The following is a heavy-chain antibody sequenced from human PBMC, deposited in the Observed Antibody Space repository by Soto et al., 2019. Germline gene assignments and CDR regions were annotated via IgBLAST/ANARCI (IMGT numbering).Heavy chain of an antibody. V-gene: IGHV4-34*01. CDR2: INHSGST. CDR1: GDSISTDNYY. J-gene: IGHJ5*02. D-gene: IGHD6-13*01. Sequence: PSETPSLTWHVSGDSISTDNYYLSWIRRPPGKGLEWIGEINHSGSTNYNPSLKSRVTISVDTSKNQFSLKLSSVTAADTAVYYCARGMSAGARYRLGLRFDPWGQGTLVTVSS. CDR3: ARGMSAGARYRLGLRFDP.